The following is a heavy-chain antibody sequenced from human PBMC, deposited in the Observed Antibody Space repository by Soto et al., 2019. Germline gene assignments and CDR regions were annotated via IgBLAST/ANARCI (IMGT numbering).Heavy chain of an antibody. CDR3: ARSSLLEAAGVYYYYYMDV. D-gene: IGHD6-13*01. CDR1: GYTFTRYD. Sequence: ASVKVSCKASGYTFTRYDINWVRQATGQGLEWMGWMNPNSGNTGYAQKFQGRVTMTRNTSISTAYMELSSLRSEDTAVYYCARSSLLEAAGVYYYYYMDVWGKGTTVTVSS. CDR2: MNPNSGNT. V-gene: IGHV1-8*01. J-gene: IGHJ6*03.